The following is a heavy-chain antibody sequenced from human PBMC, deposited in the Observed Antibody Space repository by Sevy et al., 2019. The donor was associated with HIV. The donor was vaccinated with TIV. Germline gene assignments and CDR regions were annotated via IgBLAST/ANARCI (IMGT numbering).Heavy chain of an antibody. V-gene: IGHV3-74*01. CDR3: FVRIRDSSEIDY. CDR2: LNGDGSDI. CDR1: GFTFSNYY. J-gene: IGHJ4*02. D-gene: IGHD6-6*01. Sequence: GGSLRLSCAASGFTFSNYYMNWVRQGPGKGLVWAARLNGDGSDINYADSVRGRFTISRDNTKNTLYLQMSSLRGEDTAVYYCFVRIRDSSEIDYWGQGTLVTVSS.